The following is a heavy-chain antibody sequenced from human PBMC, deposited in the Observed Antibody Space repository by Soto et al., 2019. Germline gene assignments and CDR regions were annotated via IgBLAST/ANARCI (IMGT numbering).Heavy chain of an antibody. Sequence: TLSLTCTVSGGSISSGGYYWSWIRQHPGKGLEWIGYIYYSGSTYYNPSLKSRVTISVDTSKNQFSLKLTSVTAADTAVYYCARDNLTGLFDYWGQGTLVTVSS. CDR3: ARDNLTGLFDY. CDR2: IYYSGST. J-gene: IGHJ4*02. V-gene: IGHV4-31*03. D-gene: IGHD2-8*02. CDR1: GGSISSGGYY.